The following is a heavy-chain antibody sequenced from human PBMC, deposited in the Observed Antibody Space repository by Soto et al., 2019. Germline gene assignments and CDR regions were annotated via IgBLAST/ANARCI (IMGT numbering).Heavy chain of an antibody. CDR2: TRNKANSYST. V-gene: IGHV3-72*01. J-gene: IGHJ4*02. Sequence: GGSLRLSCAASGFIFSDYYMDWVRQAPGKGLEWVGRTRNKANSYSTEYAASVKGRFTISRDESEKSMFLQMTSLEPEDTAVYYCAKNRYTSSGGIDYWGQGTLVTVSS. CDR1: GFIFSDYY. CDR3: AKNRYTSSGGIDY. D-gene: IGHD3-22*01.